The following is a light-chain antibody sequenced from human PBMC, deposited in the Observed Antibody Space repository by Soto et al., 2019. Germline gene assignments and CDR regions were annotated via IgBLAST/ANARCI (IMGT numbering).Light chain of an antibody. J-gene: IGKJ4*01. Sequence: EIVLTQSPGTLSLSPGERATLSCRASQGVSGNYLAWYQQRPGQAPRLIIYGASSRATGITDRFSGSGSGTHFTLTISRLEPEDFAVYYCQRHGDLPLIFGGGTKVEIK. V-gene: IGKV3-20*01. CDR2: GAS. CDR3: QRHGDLPLI. CDR1: QGVSGNY.